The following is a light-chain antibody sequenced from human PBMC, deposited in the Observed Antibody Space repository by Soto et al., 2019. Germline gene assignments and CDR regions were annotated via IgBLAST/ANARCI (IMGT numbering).Light chain of an antibody. J-gene: IGLJ1*01. V-gene: IGLV4-69*01. CDR2: LNSDGSH. CDR1: SGHSSYA. CDR3: QTWGTGIHV. Sequence: QSVLTQSPSASASLGASVKLTCTLSSGHSSYAIAWHQQQPEKGPRYLMKLNSDGSHSKGDGIPDRFSGSSSGAARYLIISSLQSEDEAAYYCQTWGTGIHVFGTGTKVTVL.